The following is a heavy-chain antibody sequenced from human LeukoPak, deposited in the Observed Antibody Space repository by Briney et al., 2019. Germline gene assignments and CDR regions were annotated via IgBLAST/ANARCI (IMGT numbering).Heavy chain of an antibody. CDR2: INPNSGGT. D-gene: IGHD5-12*01. CDR1: GYTFTGYY. V-gene: IGHV1-2*02. Sequence: GASVKVSCKASGYTFTGYYMHWVRQAPGQGLEWMGWINPNSGGTNYAQKFQGRVTMTRDTSISTAYMELSRLRSDDTAVFYCARDVEMATSRFDYWGQGTLVTVSS. J-gene: IGHJ4*02. CDR3: ARDVEMATSRFDY.